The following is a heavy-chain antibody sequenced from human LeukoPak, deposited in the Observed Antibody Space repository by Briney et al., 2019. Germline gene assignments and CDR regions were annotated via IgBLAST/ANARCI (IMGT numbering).Heavy chain of an antibody. J-gene: IGHJ6*03. CDR2: IYYSGST. Sequence: SETLSLTCTVSGGSISSYYWSWIRQPPGKGLEWIGYIYYSGSTYYNPSLKSRVTISVDTSKNQFSLKLSSVTAADTAVYYCAREDIVVVPAADAYYYYYMDVWGKGTTVTVSS. CDR1: GGSISSYY. V-gene: IGHV4-59*06. CDR3: AREDIVVVPAADAYYYYYMDV. D-gene: IGHD2-2*01.